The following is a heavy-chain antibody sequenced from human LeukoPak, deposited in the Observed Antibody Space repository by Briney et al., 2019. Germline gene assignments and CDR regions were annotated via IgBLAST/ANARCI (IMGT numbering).Heavy chain of an antibody. CDR3: ARGLKLVVVAASYWFDP. CDR1: GFTFSRYS. D-gene: IGHD2-15*01. CDR2: ISISSNYI. Sequence: GGSLRLSCAASGFTFSRYSMNWVRQAPGKGLEWVSSISISSNYIYYPDSLKGRFTISRDNAKNSLYLQMNSLRAEDTAVYYCARGLKLVVVAASYWFDPWGQGTLVTVSS. V-gene: IGHV3-21*01. J-gene: IGHJ5*02.